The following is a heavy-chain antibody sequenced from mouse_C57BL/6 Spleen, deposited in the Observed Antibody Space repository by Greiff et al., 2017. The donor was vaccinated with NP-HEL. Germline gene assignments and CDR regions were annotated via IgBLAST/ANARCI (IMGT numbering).Heavy chain of an antibody. CDR2: ISSGGDYI. J-gene: IGHJ2*01. CDR3: TRAGREYYFDY. CDR1: GFTFSSYA. V-gene: IGHV5-9-1*02. Sequence: EVKLVESGEGLVKPGGSLKLSCAASGFTFSSYAMSWVRQTPEKRLEWVAYISSGGDYIYYADTVKGRFTISRDNARNTLYLQMSSLKSEDTAMYYCTRAGREYYFDYWGQGTTLTVSS.